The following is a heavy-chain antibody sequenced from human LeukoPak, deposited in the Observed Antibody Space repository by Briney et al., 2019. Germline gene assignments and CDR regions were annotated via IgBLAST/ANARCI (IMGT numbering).Heavy chain of an antibody. V-gene: IGHV3-23*01. J-gene: IGHJ4*02. D-gene: IGHD3-22*01. Sequence: GGSLRLSCAASGFTFSSYAMNWVRQAPGKGLEWVSAIGGSGGSTYYADSVKGRFTLSRDNSKNTLYLQMNSLRAEDTALYYCAKSDDSSGYYYGIVYWGQGTLVTVSS. CDR1: GFTFSSYA. CDR2: IGGSGGST. CDR3: AKSDDSSGYYYGIVY.